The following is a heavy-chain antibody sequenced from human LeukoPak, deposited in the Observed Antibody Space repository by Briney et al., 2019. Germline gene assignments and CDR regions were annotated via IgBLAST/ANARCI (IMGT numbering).Heavy chain of an antibody. CDR1: GFTFNTYG. CDR3: AKDWGWELLIFDY. Sequence: GGSLRLSCAASGFTFNTYGMSWVRQAPGKGLEWVSYISSSGSTIYYADSVKGRFTISRDNAKNSLYLQMNSLRAEDTAVYYCAKDWGWELLIFDYWGQGTLVTVSS. J-gene: IGHJ4*02. D-gene: IGHD1-26*01. V-gene: IGHV3-48*04. CDR2: ISSSGSTI.